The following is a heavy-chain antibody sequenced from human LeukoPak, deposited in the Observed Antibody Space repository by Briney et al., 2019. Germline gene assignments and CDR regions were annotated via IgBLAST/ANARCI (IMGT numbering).Heavy chain of an antibody. D-gene: IGHD3-22*01. CDR3: ARLLSSGRSDY. CDR1: GGSINTYY. V-gene: IGHV4-59*01. CDR2: IYSDGST. Sequence: SETLSLTCTVSGGSINTYYWSWIRQPPGKGLEWLGYIYSDGSTNYNPSLKSRLTISVDTSKNQFSLKLSSVIAADTAVYYCARLLSSGRSDYWGQGTLVAVSS. J-gene: IGHJ4*02.